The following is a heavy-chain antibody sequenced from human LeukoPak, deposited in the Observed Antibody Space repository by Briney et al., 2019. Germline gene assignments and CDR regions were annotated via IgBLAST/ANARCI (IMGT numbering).Heavy chain of an antibody. Sequence: QSGGSLRLSCAASGFTFSSYGMHWVRQAPGKGLEWVAVISYDGSNKYYADSVKGRFTISRDNSKNTLYLQVNSLRAEDTAVYYCAKDPNYYGSGSFDYWGQGTLVTVSS. D-gene: IGHD3-10*01. CDR2: ISYDGSNK. CDR3: AKDPNYYGSGSFDY. V-gene: IGHV3-30*18. CDR1: GFTFSSYG. J-gene: IGHJ4*02.